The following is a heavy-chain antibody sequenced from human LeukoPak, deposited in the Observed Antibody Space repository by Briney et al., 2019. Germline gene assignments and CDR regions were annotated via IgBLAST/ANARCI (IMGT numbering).Heavy chain of an antibody. CDR2: IIPIFGIA. CDR1: GGTFSSYA. CDR3: VRTNDYYYDSSGYIDY. D-gene: IGHD3-22*01. J-gene: IGHJ4*02. Sequence: SVKVSCKASGGTFSSYAISWVRQAPGQGPEWMGRIIPIFGIANYAQKFQGRVTITANKSTSTAYMELSSLRSEDTAVYYCVRTNDYYYDSSGYIDYWGQGTLVTVSS. V-gene: IGHV1-69*04.